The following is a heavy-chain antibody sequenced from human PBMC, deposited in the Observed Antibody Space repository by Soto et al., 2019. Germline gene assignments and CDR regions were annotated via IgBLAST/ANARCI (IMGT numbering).Heavy chain of an antibody. V-gene: IGHV3-30-3*01. CDR2: ISYDGSNK. J-gene: IGHJ4*02. CDR3: ARDNHFDY. Sequence: GGSLRLSCAASGFTFSSYAVHWVRQAPGKGLEWVAVISYDGSNKYYADSVKGRFTISRDNSKNTLYLQMNSLRAEDTAVYYCARDNHFDYWGQGTLVTVSS. CDR1: GFTFSSYA.